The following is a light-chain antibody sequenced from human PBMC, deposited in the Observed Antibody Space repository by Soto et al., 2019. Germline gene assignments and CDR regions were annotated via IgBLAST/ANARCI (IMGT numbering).Light chain of an antibody. CDR2: GAS. V-gene: IGKV3-15*01. Sequence: EIVMTQSPATLSVSPGERATLSCGASQSVSSNLAWYQQKPGQAPRLLIYGASTRATGIPARFSGSGSGTEFTLIIISLLSEDFAVYYCQQYNNWPQTFGQGTKVDIK. J-gene: IGKJ1*01. CDR3: QQYNNWPQT. CDR1: QSVSSN.